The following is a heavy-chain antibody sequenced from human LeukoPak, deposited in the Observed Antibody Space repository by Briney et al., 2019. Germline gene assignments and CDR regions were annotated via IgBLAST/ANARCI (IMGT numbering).Heavy chain of an antibody. Sequence: GESLKISCKASGYTFTNYWIGWVRQMPGKGLAWMGTIYPGDSDTRYSPSFQGHVTTSADRSISTAYLQWSSLRASDSAMYYCARRAYSHEWFDPWGQGTLVTVSS. V-gene: IGHV5-51*01. D-gene: IGHD5-12*01. CDR2: IYPGDSDT. CDR1: GYTFTNYW. J-gene: IGHJ5*02. CDR3: ARRAYSHEWFDP.